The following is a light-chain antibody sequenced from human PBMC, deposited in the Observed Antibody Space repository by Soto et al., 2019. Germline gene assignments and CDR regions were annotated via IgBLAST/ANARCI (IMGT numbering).Light chain of an antibody. V-gene: IGKV3-20*01. J-gene: IGKJ1*01. CDR1: QSVSNNY. Sequence: EIVLTQSPGTLSLSPGERATLSCRASQSVSNNYLAWYQQKPGQAPRLLIYVASNRATGIPDRFSGSGSGTDFTLTISRLEPEDFAVYYCQQYGSSGTFSQGTKVEIK. CDR3: QQYGSSGT. CDR2: VAS.